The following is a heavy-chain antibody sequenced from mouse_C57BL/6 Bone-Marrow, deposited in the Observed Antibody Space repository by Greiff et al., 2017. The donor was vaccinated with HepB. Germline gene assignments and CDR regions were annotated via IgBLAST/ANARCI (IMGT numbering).Heavy chain of an antibody. V-gene: IGHV6-6*01. Sequence: EVQLVESGGGLVQPGGSMKLSCAASGFTFSDAWMDWVRQSPEKGLEWVAEIRNKANNHATYYAESVKGRFTISRDDSKSSVYLQMNSLRAEDTGIYYCTRKTYYYGNLYYAMDYWGQGTSVTVSS. CDR3: TRKTYYYGNLYYAMDY. D-gene: IGHD2-1*01. CDR1: GFTFSDAW. J-gene: IGHJ4*01. CDR2: IRNKANNHAT.